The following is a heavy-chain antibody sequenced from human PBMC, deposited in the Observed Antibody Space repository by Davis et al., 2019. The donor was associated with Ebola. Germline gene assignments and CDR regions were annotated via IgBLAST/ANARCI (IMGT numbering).Heavy chain of an antibody. CDR2: INHSGST. Sequence: GSLRLSCAVYGGSFSGYYWSWIRQPPGKGLEWIGEINHSGSTNYNPSLKSRVTISVDTSKNQFSLKLSSVTAADTAVYYCARRETAIFPFDYWGQGTLVTVSS. CDR1: GGSFSGYY. J-gene: IGHJ4*02. D-gene: IGHD2-21*01. CDR3: ARRETAIFPFDY. V-gene: IGHV4-34*01.